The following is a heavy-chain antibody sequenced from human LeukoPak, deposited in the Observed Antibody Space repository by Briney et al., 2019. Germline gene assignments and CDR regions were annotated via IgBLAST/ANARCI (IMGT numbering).Heavy chain of an antibody. CDR3: ARHGDANWNPRDHFDY. CDR2: IYYSGCT. V-gene: IGHV4-39*01. J-gene: IGHJ4*02. D-gene: IGHD1-20*01. CDR1: GGSISTSSYY. Sequence: PSETLSLTCTVSGGSISTSSYYWGWIRQPPGKGLEWIGSIYYSGCTYYNPSLKSRVTISVDTSKNQFSLKLSSVTAADTAMYYCARHGDANWNPRDHFDYWGQGTLVTVSS.